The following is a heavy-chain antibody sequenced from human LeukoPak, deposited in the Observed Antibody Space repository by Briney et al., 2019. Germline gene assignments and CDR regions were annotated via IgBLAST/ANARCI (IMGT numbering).Heavy chain of an antibody. D-gene: IGHD3-22*01. V-gene: IGHV1-2*02. J-gene: IGHJ4*02. CDR1: GYTFTGYY. Sequence: GASVKVSCKASGYTFTGYYMHWVRQAPGQGLEWMGWINPNSGGTNYAQKFQGRITMTRDTSISTAYMELSRLRSDDTAVYYCARDQEDSSGYYPPDYWGQGTLVTVSS. CDR2: INPNSGGT. CDR3: ARDQEDSSGYYPPDY.